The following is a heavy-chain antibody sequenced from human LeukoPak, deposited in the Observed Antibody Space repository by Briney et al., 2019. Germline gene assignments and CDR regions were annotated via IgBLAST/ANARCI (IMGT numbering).Heavy chain of an antibody. J-gene: IGHJ3*02. V-gene: IGHV4-59*02. Sequence: SETLSLTCTVSGGSVSSYYWSWIRRPPGRGLEWIACLSHSGSSDSNPSLTSRVTTLVDTSKNQFSLKLTSVTAADTAVYYCARARYANARYAFDIWGHGTMVTVSS. CDR2: LSHSGSS. D-gene: IGHD2-2*01. CDR1: GGSVSSYY. CDR3: ARARYANARYAFDI.